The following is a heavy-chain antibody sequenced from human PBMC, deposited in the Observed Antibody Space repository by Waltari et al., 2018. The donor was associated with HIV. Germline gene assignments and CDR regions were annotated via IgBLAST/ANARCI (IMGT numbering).Heavy chain of an antibody. CDR2: ITSATVI. V-gene: IGHV3-48*01. CDR3: ARGLCKTGCKHSRHFDF. J-gene: IGHJ4*02. CDR1: GFSFSVSG. D-gene: IGHD2-2*01. Sequence: EVHLVESGGGLVQPGESLRLSCAASGFSFSVSGMAWVRQAPGRGLEWISYITSATVIHYADSVKGRFTISRDNAKNSLYLQMNSLRPEDTAVYYCARGLCKTGCKHSRHFDFGGQGTLVTVSS.